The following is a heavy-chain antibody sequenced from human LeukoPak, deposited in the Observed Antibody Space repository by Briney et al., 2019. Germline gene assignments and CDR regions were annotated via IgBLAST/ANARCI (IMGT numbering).Heavy chain of an antibody. J-gene: IGHJ4*02. CDR3: ARLRGYPWGFDY. CDR2: IYYSGST. Sequence: PSETLSLTCTVSGGSISSYYWSWIRQPPGKGLEWIGYIYYSGSTNYNPSLKSRVTTSVDTSKNQFSLKLSSVTAADTAVYYCARLRGYPWGFDYWCQGTLVTVSS. V-gene: IGHV4-59*01. D-gene: IGHD3-10*01. CDR1: GGSISSYY.